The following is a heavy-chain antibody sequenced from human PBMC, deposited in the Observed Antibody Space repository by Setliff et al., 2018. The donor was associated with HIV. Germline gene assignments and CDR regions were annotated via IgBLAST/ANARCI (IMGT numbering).Heavy chain of an antibody. CDR3: ARDRKFGSSGHYYYYMDV. CDR1: GFAFSNYA. CDR2: IWSDGSNK. V-gene: IGHV3-33*01. J-gene: IGHJ6*03. Sequence: PGGSLRLSCAASGFAFSNYAMHWVRQAPGKGLEWVAVIWSDGSNKYYADSVKGRFTISRDNSKNTLSLQMNSLRPGDTAVYYCARDRKFGSSGHYYYYMDVWGKGTTVTVSS. D-gene: IGHD6-6*01.